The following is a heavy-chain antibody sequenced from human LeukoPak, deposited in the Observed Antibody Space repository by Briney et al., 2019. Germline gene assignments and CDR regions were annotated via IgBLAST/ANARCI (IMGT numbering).Heavy chain of an antibody. J-gene: IGHJ4*02. V-gene: IGHV3-7*01. CDR3: ARDSAGFDY. CDR1: GFTFSKSW. Sequence: GGSLRLSCAASGFTFSKSWVSWVRQAPGKGLEWVTNMKPDGSEKYYVDSVKGRFAISRDDAKNSLYLQMNSLRAEDTAVYYCARDSAGFDYWGQGALVTVSS. D-gene: IGHD6-13*01. CDR2: MKPDGSEK.